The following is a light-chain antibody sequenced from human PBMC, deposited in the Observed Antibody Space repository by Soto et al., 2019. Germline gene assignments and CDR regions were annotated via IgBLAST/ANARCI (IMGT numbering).Light chain of an antibody. CDR2: EVS. CDR1: SGDVCGYYY. J-gene: IGLJ1*01. CDR3: SSYTAGGTI. V-gene: IGLV2-14*01. Sequence: QSALTQPASVSGSPGQSITISCTGTSGDVCGYYYVSWYQKLPGKAPKLMIAEVSNRPSGVSNRFSGTKSGNTASLTISGLQSEDESDYYCSSYTAGGTIFGTGTKLTVL.